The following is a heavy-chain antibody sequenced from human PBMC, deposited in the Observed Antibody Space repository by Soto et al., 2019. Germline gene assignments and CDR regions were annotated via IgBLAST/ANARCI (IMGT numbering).Heavy chain of an antibody. CDR1: GFSFRDSY. CDR2: ISSGAFTI. CDR3: ARDTTRLEH. V-gene: IGHV3-11*01. Sequence: PGGSLRLSCFVSGFSFRDSYLPWVRQIPGKGLEWIASISSGAFTISYAAAVKGRFTISRDDGHNSLFLQMDSLRAEDTALYYCARDTTRLEHWGQGTLVTVSS. D-gene: IGHD1-1*01. J-gene: IGHJ4*02.